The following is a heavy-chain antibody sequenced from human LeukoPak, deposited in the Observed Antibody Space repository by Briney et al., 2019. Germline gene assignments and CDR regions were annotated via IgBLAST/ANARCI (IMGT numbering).Heavy chain of an antibody. J-gene: IGHJ5*02. CDR3: ALVRGIIPDNWFDP. V-gene: IGHV6-1*01. CDR2: TYYRSKWYT. D-gene: IGHD3-10*01. CDR1: GGRVSSNSAA. Sequence: SQTLSLTCAISGGRVSSNSAAWIWIRQSPSRGLEWLGRTYYRSKWYTDYAVSVKSRITINPDTSKNQFSLQLNSVTPEDTAVYYCALVRGIIPDNWFDPWGQGSLVTVSS.